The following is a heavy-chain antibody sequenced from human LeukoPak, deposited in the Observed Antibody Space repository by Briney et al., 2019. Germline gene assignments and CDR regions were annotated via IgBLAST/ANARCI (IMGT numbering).Heavy chain of an antibody. J-gene: IGHJ4*02. CDR2: IYYSGST. V-gene: IGHV4-59*01. CDR1: GGSISNYY. Sequence: SETLSVTCAVSGGSISNYYWSWIRQPPGKGLEWIGYIYYSGSTNYNPSLKSRVTISGDTSKNQFSLKLSSVTAADTAVYYCARGSRSSDYWGQGTLVTVSS. CDR3: ARGSRSSDY.